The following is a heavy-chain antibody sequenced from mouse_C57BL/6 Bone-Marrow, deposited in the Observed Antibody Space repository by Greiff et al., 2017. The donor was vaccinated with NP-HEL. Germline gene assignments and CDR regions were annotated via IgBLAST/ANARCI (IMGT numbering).Heavy chain of an antibody. J-gene: IGHJ4*01. CDR1: GYSFTDYN. V-gene: IGHV1-39*01. CDR2: INPNYGTT. D-gene: IGHD5-5*01. CDR3: ARWTTYGPYAMDY. Sequence: EVKLVESGPELVKPGASVKISCKASGYSFTDYNMNWVKQSNGKSLEWIGVINPNYGTTSYNQKFKGKATLTVDQSSSTAYMQLNSLTSEDSAVYYCARWTTYGPYAMDYWGQGTSVTVSS.